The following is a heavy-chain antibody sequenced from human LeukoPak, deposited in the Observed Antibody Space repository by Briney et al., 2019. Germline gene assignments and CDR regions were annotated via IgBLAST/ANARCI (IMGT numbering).Heavy chain of an antibody. Sequence: GGSLRLSCAASGFTFSNYAIHWVRQAPGKGLEWVSIVGGRGVKTYYADSVKGRFTISRDNSKNTVYLQMNSLRAEDTAVYYCAKRGDCSGTCTYDYWGQGTLVTVSS. V-gene: IGHV3-23*01. J-gene: IGHJ4*02. CDR1: GFTFSNYA. CDR3: AKRGDCSGTCTYDY. CDR2: VGGRGVKT. D-gene: IGHD2-2*01.